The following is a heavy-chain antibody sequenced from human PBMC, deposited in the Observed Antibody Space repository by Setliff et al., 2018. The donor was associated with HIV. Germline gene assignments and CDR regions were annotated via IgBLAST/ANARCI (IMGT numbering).Heavy chain of an antibody. CDR3: ARAPAVTTSLFFDY. Sequence: GGSLRLSCAASGFTVSSDYMNWVRHAPGKGLEWVSVIHSGGSTFYADSVKGRFTISRDNSKNTVYLQMNSLRAEDTAVYYCARAPAVTTSLFFDYWGQGTLVTVSS. CDR1: GFTVSSDY. V-gene: IGHV3-66*01. J-gene: IGHJ4*02. D-gene: IGHD4-17*01. CDR2: IHSGGST.